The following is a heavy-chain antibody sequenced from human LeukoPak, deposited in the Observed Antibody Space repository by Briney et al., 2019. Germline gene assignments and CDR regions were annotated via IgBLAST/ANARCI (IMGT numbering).Heavy chain of an antibody. J-gene: IGHJ4*02. CDR2: IYTSGST. V-gene: IGHV4-4*09. CDR1: GGSISSYY. Sequence: SETLSLTCTVSGGSISSYYWSWIRQPPGEGLEWIGYIYTSGSTNYNPSLKSRVTISVDTSKNQFSLKPSSVTAADTAVYYCARRGRDILTGYPYHFDYWGQGTLVTVSS. D-gene: IGHD3-9*01. CDR3: ARRGRDILTGYPYHFDY.